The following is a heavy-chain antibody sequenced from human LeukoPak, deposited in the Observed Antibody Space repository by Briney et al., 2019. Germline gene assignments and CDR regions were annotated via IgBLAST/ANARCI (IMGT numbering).Heavy chain of an antibody. CDR2: IKSKTDGGTT. D-gene: IGHD3-22*01. CDR1: GFTFSSYA. J-gene: IGHJ1*01. CDR3: TTDQFIYYDSSGYYFKTEYFQH. V-gene: IGHV3-15*01. Sequence: GGSLRLSCAASGFTFSSYAMSWVRQAPGKGLEWVGRIKSKTDGGTTDYAAPVKGRFTISRDDSKNTLYLQMNSLKTEDTAVYYCTTDQFIYYDSSGYYFKTEYFQHWGQGTLVTVSS.